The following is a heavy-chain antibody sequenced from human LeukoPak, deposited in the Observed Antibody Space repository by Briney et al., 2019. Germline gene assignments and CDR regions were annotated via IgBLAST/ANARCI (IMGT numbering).Heavy chain of an antibody. CDR2: IYHSGRT. CDR3: TRPYYYDSSGYPDY. J-gene: IGHJ4*02. V-gene: IGHV4-38-2*02. CDR1: GYSISSAYY. Sequence: SETLSLTCTVSGYSISSAYYWGWIRQPPGKGLEWIGNIYHSGRTYYNPSLKSRVTISVDTSKNHFSLKLSFVTAADTAVYYCTRPYYYDSSGYPDYWGQGTLVTVSS. D-gene: IGHD3-22*01.